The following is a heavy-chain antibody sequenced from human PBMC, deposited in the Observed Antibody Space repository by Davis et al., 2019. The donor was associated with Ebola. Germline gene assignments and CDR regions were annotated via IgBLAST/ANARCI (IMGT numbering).Heavy chain of an antibody. Sequence: PGGSLRLSCAASGFTFSNYAMSWVRQAPGGGLEFVANINQGGSVKNYVDSVKGRFTISRDNAKNSLYLQMNSLRAEDTAFYYCAKDVIAARLNYFDFWGQGTLVTVSS. J-gene: IGHJ4*02. CDR3: AKDVIAARLNYFDF. V-gene: IGHV3-7*03. CDR1: GFTFSNYA. D-gene: IGHD6-6*01. CDR2: INQGGSVK.